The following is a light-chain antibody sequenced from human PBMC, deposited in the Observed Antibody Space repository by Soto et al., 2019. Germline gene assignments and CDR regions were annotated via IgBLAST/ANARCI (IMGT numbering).Light chain of an antibody. Sequence: QSVLTQPPSVSGAPGQRVTISCTGSSSNIGASYDVNWYQQLPGTAPKLLIYGNTNRPSGVPDRLSGSKSGTSASLAITGLQAVDEADYYCQSYDNSLSGYVFGTGTKLTVL. CDR3: QSYDNSLSGYV. CDR2: GNT. CDR1: SSNIGASYD. V-gene: IGLV1-40*01. J-gene: IGLJ1*01.